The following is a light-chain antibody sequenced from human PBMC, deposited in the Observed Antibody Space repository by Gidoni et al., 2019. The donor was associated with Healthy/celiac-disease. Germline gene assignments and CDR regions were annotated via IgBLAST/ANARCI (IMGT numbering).Light chain of an antibody. J-gene: IGKJ3*01. Sequence: EIVLTQSPATLSLSPGERATLSCRASQSVSSYVAWYQQKPGQAPRLLIFDASSRATGVPARFSGSGSGTDFTLTISSLEPEDFAVYYCQQRSNWPGTFGPGTKVDIK. CDR3: QQRSNWPGT. CDR1: QSVSSY. CDR2: DAS. V-gene: IGKV3-11*01.